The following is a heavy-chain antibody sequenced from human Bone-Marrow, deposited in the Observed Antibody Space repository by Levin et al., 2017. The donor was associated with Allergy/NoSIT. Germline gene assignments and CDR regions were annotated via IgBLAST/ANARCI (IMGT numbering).Heavy chain of an antibody. D-gene: IGHD1-1*01. CDR3: ARNLDLDY. J-gene: IGHJ4*02. CDR1: GITVSSNY. V-gene: IGHV3-53*01. Sequence: ASVKVSCAASGITVSSNYMSWVRQAPGKGLEWISIIQTGGTTYYADSVKGRFTISRDNSKNTLYLQMNSLRAEDTAVYYCARNLDLDYWGQGTLVTVSS. CDR2: IQTGGTT.